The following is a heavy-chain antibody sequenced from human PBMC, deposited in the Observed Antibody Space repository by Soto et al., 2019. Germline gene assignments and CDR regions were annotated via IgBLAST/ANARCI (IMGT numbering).Heavy chain of an antibody. D-gene: IGHD1-1*01. CDR1: GGTFNSYA. Sequence: QVQLVQSGAEVKMPGSSVKVSCKASGGTFNSYAIDWVRQAPGQGLEWMGGIIPIFGTTNYPQKLQGRVKLTADESTRTAYMELSTLISEDTAVYYCARGIVTGSEYNYYYYGMDVWGQGTTVTVSS. CDR2: IIPIFGTT. J-gene: IGHJ6*02. V-gene: IGHV1-69*12. CDR3: ARGIVTGSEYNYYYYGMDV.